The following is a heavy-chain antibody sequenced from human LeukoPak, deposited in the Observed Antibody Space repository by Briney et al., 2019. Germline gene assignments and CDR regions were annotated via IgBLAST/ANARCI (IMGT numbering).Heavy chain of an antibody. D-gene: IGHD6-13*01. CDR2: FDPEDGET. Sequence: ASVKASCKVSGYTLTELSMHWVRQAPGKGLEWMGGFDPEDGETIYAQKFQGRVTMTEDTSTDTAYMELSSLRSEDTAVYYCATDHRQLVRRGFDPWGQGTLVTVSS. V-gene: IGHV1-24*01. CDR3: ATDHRQLVRRGFDP. CDR1: GYTLTELS. J-gene: IGHJ5*02.